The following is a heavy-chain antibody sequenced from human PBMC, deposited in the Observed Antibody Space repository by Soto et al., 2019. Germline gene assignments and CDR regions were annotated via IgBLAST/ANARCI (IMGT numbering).Heavy chain of an antibody. D-gene: IGHD2-2*01. Sequence: ASVKVSCKASGYTFTNYAMHWVRQAPGQRLEWMGWINAGNGNAKYSQKFQGRVTITSDTSASTAYMELSSLRSEDTAVYYCAREWIVVTPTAYLNYWGQGTQVTVSS. J-gene: IGHJ4*02. CDR1: GYTFTNYA. CDR3: AREWIVVTPTAYLNY. CDR2: INAGNGNA. V-gene: IGHV1-3*01.